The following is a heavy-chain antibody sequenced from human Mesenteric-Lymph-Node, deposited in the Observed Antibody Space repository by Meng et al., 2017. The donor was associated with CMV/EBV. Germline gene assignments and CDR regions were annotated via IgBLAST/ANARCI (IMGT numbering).Heavy chain of an antibody. Sequence: SFSGYYWSWIRKPTGKGLEWIGEINHSGSTNYNQSLKSRVTISVDTSKNQFSLKLSSVTAADTAVYYCARDYYYGSGSYYKSRWFDPWGQGTLVTVSS. D-gene: IGHD3-10*01. V-gene: IGHV4-34*01. CDR1: SFSGYY. J-gene: IGHJ5*02. CDR2: INHSGST. CDR3: ARDYYYGSGSYYKSRWFDP.